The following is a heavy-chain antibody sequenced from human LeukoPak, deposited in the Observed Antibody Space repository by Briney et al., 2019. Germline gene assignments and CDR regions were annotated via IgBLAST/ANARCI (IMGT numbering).Heavy chain of an antibody. CDR1: GNYW. CDR2: INSDGSWT. Sequence: GGSLRLSCAASGNYWMHWVRQAPGKGLVWVSHINSDGSWTSYADSVKGRFTNSKDNAKNTVYLQMNNLRAEDTAVYYCVSFYETYWGRGTLVTVSS. V-gene: IGHV3-74*01. J-gene: IGHJ4*02. CDR3: VSFYETY. D-gene: IGHD2-2*01.